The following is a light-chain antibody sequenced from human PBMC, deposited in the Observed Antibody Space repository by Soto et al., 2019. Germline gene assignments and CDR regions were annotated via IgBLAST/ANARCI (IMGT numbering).Light chain of an antibody. CDR3: QQYNSYWT. Sequence: DIQMTQSPSPLSASVGDRVTITCRASQSISSWLAWYQQKPGKAPKLLIYDASSLESGVPSRFSGRGSGTEFTLTISSLQPDDFATYYCQQYNSYWTFGQGTKVDIK. V-gene: IGKV1-5*01. J-gene: IGKJ1*01. CDR2: DAS. CDR1: QSISSW.